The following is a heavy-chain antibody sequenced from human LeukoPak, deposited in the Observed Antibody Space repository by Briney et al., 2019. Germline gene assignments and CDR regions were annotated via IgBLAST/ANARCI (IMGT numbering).Heavy chain of an antibody. CDR2: ISYDGSNK. CDR1: QFTFSSYA. CDR3: ARGAAAPADY. V-gene: IGHV3-30-3*01. Sequence: GGSLRLSCAASQFTFSSYAMHWVRQAPGKGLEWVAVISYDGSNKYYADSVKGRFTISRDNSKNTLYLQMNSLRAEDTAVYYCARGAAAPADYWGQGTLVTVSS. J-gene: IGHJ4*02. D-gene: IGHD6-13*01.